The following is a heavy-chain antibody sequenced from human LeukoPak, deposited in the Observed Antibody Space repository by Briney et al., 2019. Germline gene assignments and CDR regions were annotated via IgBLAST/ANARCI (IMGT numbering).Heavy chain of an antibody. V-gene: IGHV3-21*01. CDR2: ISSSSSFI. CDR3: ARDSPLSFDI. J-gene: IGHJ3*02. CDR1: GFTFNTYS. Sequence: PGGSLRLSCAASGFTFNTYSMNWVRQAPGKGLEWVSSISSSSSFIYYADSVEGRFTISRDNAKNSVYLQMNSLRAEDTAVYYCARDSPLSFDIWGQGTMVTVSS.